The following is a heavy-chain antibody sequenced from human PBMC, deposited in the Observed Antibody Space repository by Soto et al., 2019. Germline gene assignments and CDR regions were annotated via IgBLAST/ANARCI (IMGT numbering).Heavy chain of an antibody. CDR3: AREAPHDYGDSNDAFDI. V-gene: IGHV4-30-2*01. Sequence: LQLQESGSGLVKPSQTLSLTCAVSGGSISSGGYSWSWIRQPPGKGLEWIGYIYHSGSTYYNPSLKSRVTISVDRSKNQFSLKLSSVTAADTAVYYCAREAPHDYGDSNDAFDIWGQGTMVTVSS. D-gene: IGHD4-17*01. J-gene: IGHJ3*02. CDR1: GGSISSGGYS. CDR2: IYHSGST.